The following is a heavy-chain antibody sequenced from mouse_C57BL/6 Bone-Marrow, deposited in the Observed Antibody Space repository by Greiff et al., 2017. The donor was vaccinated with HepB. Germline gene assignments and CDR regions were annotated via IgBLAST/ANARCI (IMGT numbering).Heavy chain of an antibody. V-gene: IGHV1-63*01. Sequence: VKLQESGAELMKPGASVKLSCKASGYTFTNYWIGWAKQRPGHGLEWIGDIYPGGGYTNYNEKFKGKATLTADKSSSTAYMQFSSLTSEDSAIYYCARGGNYVRFAYWGQGTLVTVSA. CDR3: ARGGNYVRFAY. CDR1: GYTFTNYW. D-gene: IGHD2-1*01. CDR2: IYPGGGYT. J-gene: IGHJ3*01.